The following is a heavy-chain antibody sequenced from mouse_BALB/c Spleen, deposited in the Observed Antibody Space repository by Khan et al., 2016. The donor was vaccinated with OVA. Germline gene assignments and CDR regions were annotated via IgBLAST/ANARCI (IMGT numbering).Heavy chain of an antibody. CDR2: ISTYSGNT. J-gene: IGHJ3*01. CDR3: ARTGLRRGAWFAY. V-gene: IGHV1S137*01. Sequence: VQLQQSGPELVRPGVSVKISCKGSDYTFTDYAMHWVKQSHAKSLEWIGVISTYSGNTNYNQKFKGKATMTVAKSSSTAYMELARLTSEDSAIYYWARTGLRRGAWFAYWGQGTLVTVSA. D-gene: IGHD2-2*01. CDR1: DYTFTDYA.